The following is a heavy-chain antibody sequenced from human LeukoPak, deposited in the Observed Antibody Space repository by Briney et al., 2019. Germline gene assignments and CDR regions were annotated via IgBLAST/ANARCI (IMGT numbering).Heavy chain of an antibody. D-gene: IGHD6-13*01. Sequence: GGSLRLSCAASGFALSSHWMTWVRQVPGRGPEWVANVNRDGSETYYLDSVKGRFTISRDNSKNTLYLQMNSLRAQDTAVYYCAKSPSATVIAAFDYWGQGTLVTVSS. CDR2: VNRDGSET. CDR1: GFALSSHW. J-gene: IGHJ4*02. CDR3: AKSPSATVIAAFDY. V-gene: IGHV3-7*03.